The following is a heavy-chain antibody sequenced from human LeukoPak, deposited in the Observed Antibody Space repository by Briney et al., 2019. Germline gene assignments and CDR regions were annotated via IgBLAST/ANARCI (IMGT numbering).Heavy chain of an antibody. Sequence: PSQTLSPTCTVSGGSISSDIYSWSWIRQPPGKELEFIGRLFTSGNTNYNPSLKSRVTISLDTSKNQFSLMLRSVTAADTAVYYCAGSVVRGVIDYWGQGTLVTVSS. CDR1: GGSISSDIYS. J-gene: IGHJ4*02. D-gene: IGHD3-10*01. CDR3: AGSVVRGVIDY. V-gene: IGHV4-61*02. CDR2: LFTSGNT.